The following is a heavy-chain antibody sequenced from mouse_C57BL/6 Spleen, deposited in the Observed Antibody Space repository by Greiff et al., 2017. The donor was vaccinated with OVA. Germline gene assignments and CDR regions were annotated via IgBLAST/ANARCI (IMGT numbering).Heavy chain of an antibody. CDR2: IDPSDSYT. CDR1: GYTFTSYW. D-gene: IGHD2-5*01. CDR3: ARKPYSNYGYFDV. J-gene: IGHJ1*03. V-gene: IGHV1-59*01. Sequence: VQLQQPGAELVRPGPSVKLSCKASGYTFTSYWMHWVKQRPGQGLEWIGVIDPSDSYTNYNQKFKGKATLTVDTSSSTAYMQLSSLTSEDSAVYYCARKPYSNYGYFDVWGTGTTVTVSS.